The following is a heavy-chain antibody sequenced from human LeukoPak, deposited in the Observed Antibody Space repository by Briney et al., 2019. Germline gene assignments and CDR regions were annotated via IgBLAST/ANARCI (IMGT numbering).Heavy chain of an antibody. Sequence: TSETLSLTCTVSGGSISSSSYYWGWIRQPPGEGLEWIGSIYYSGSTYYNPSLKSRVTISVDTSKNQFSLKLSSVTAADTAVYHCAARGDYYDSSGYVGYWGQGTLVTVSS. CDR2: IYYSGST. CDR1: GGSISSSSYY. V-gene: IGHV4-39*01. CDR3: AARGDYYDSSGYVGY. D-gene: IGHD3-22*01. J-gene: IGHJ4*02.